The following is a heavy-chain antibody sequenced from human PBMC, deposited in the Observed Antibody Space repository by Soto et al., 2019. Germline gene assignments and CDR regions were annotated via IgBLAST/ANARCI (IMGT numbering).Heavy chain of an antibody. D-gene: IGHD3-16*01. Sequence: SETLSLTCTVSGGSISSGGCYWSWIRQHPGMGLKWIGYIYYSGSTNYNPSLKSRVTISVDTSKNQFSLKLSSVTAADTAVYCCARVQKPYRLLNYDYIWLFDYWGQGTLVTVSS. CDR1: GGSISSGGCY. V-gene: IGHV4-61*08. CDR2: IYYSGST. J-gene: IGHJ4*02. CDR3: ARVQKPYRLLNYDYIWLFDY.